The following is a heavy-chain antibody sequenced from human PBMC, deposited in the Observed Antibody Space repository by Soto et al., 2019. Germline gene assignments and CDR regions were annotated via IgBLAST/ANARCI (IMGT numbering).Heavy chain of an antibody. J-gene: IGHJ5*02. CDR2: IKQDGSEK. D-gene: IGHD3-3*01. CDR3: AGEQITIFGVAPFDP. Sequence: GGSLRLSCAASGFTFSSHWMSWVRQAPGKGLEWVANIKQDGSEKYYVDSVKGRFTISRDNAKNSLYLQMNSLRAEDTAVYYCAGEQITIFGVAPFDPWGQGTLVTVSS. CDR1: GFTFSSHW. V-gene: IGHV3-7*01.